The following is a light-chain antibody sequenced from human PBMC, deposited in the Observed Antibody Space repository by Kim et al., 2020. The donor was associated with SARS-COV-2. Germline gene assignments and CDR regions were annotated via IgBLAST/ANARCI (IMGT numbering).Light chain of an antibody. CDR2: EDS. Sequence: VSPGQTASITSCGDKLGDKYACWYQQKPGQSPVLVLYEDSNRPSGIPERFSGSNSGNTATLTISGTQAMDEADYYFQTWDSITVVFGGGTQLTVL. V-gene: IGLV3-1*01. CDR1: KLGDKY. J-gene: IGLJ2*01. CDR3: QTWDSITVV.